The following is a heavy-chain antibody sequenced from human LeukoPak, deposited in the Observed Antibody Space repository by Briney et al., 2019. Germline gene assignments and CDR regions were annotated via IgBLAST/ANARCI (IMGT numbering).Heavy chain of an antibody. Sequence: PGGSLRLSCAASGFTFSSYAMSWVRQAPGKGLEWVSAISGSGGSTYYADSVKGRFTISRDNSKNTLYLQMNSLRPEDSAIYYCARDSYYYASGRECDPWGQGTLVTVSS. CDR2: ISGSGGST. J-gene: IGHJ5*02. D-gene: IGHD3-10*01. V-gene: IGHV3-23*01. CDR1: GFTFSSYA. CDR3: ARDSYYYASGRECDP.